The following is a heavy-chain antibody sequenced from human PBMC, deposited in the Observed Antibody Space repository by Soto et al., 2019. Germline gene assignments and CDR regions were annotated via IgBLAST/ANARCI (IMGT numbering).Heavy chain of an antibody. CDR3: ATGRNVDFWSGYLN. CDR2: FDPEDGET. D-gene: IGHD3-3*01. J-gene: IGHJ4*02. Sequence: GASVKVSCKVSGYTLTELSMHWVRQAPGKGLEWMGGFDPEDGETIYAQKFQGRVTMTEDTSTDTAYMELSSLGSEDTAVYYCATGRNVDFWSGYLNWGQGTLVTVSS. CDR1: GYTLTELS. V-gene: IGHV1-24*01.